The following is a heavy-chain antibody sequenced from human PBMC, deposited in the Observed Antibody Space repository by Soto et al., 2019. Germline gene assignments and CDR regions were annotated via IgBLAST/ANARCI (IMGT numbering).Heavy chain of an antibody. Sequence: ASVKVSCTASGYSFTNYVISWVRQAPGQGLEWMGWISGHNGNTNYAQKLQGRVTMTTDTSTSTAYMELRSLRSDDTAVYYCARDDYGVGSTRSTFFYWGKGSLVTLSS. J-gene: IGHJ4*02. CDR2: ISGHNGNT. CDR1: GYSFTNYV. V-gene: IGHV1-18*01. D-gene: IGHD3-10*01. CDR3: ARDDYGVGSTRSTFFY.